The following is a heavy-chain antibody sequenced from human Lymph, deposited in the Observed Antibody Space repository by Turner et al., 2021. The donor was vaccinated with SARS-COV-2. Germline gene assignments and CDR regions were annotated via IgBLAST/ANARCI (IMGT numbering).Heavy chain of an antibody. CDR3: ARLNSPEVGGGDWFDP. Sequence: QVQLQQWGAGQLKPSETLSLPCAVYGGSFSGFYWSWLRQPPGKGLEWIGEINPSGITNYNPSLKGRVTISVDTSKNKFSLKLSTVTAADTAVYYCARLNSPEVGGGDWFDPWGQGTLVTVSS. D-gene: IGHD2-21*01. V-gene: IGHV4-34*01. CDR2: INPSGIT. CDR1: GGSFSGFY. J-gene: IGHJ5*02.